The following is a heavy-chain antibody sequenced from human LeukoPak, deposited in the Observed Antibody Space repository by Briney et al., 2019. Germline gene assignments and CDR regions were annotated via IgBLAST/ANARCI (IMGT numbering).Heavy chain of an antibody. CDR3: ARGENYGYVGCDY. CDR1: GFTSSDHY. CDR2: TTNKANSNTT. V-gene: IGHV3-72*01. D-gene: IGHD5-18*01. Sequence: PGGSLRLSCAASGFTSSDHYMDGARRAPGKGLERGGRTTNKANSNTTEYAESVKGRFTISRDDSKNSLYLQMNSLKTEDTAVYYCARGENYGYVGCDYWGQGTVVTVSS. J-gene: IGHJ4*01.